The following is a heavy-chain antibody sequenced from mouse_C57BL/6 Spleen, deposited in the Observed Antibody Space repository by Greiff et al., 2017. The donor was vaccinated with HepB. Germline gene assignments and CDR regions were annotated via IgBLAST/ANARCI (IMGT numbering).Heavy chain of an antibody. CDR2: ISYDGSN. CDR1: GYSITSGYY. D-gene: IGHD1-1*01. J-gene: IGHJ4*01. Sequence: VQLKESGPGLVKPSQSLSLTCSVSGYSITSGYYWNWIRQFPGNKLEWMGYISYDGSNNYNPSLKNRISITRDTSTNQFFLKLNSVTTEDTATYYCASLPGSARAMDYWGQGTSVTVSS. V-gene: IGHV3-6*01. CDR3: ASLPGSARAMDY.